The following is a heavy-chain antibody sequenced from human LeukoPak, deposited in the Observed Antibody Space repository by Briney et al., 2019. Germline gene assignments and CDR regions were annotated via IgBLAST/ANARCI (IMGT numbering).Heavy chain of an antibody. CDR2: INPNSGGT. J-gene: IGHJ4*02. CDR3: ARGDSSSWYVDY. CDR1: GYTFTGYY. V-gene: IGHV1-2*02. D-gene: IGHD6-13*01. Sequence: ASVKVSCKASGYTFTGYYMHWVRQAPGQGLEWMGWINPNSGGTNYAQKFQGRVTMTRDTSISTAYMELSRLRSGDTAVYYCARGDSSSWYVDYWGQGTLVTVSS.